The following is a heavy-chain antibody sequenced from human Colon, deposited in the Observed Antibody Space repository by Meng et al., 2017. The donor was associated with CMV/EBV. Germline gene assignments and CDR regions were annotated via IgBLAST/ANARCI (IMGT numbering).Heavy chain of an antibody. D-gene: IGHD4-23*01. J-gene: IGHJ4*02. CDR3: ARGRRNGSVVLDY. V-gene: IGHV1-18*01. CDR2: NSRYTGDT. CDR1: GYTFTIWV. Sequence: CGYTFTIWVISCGSRAPAGMVVGMRWNSRYTGDTNHKQNLKSRITMTADTSNSKAYLALTSLTSDDTAVYYCARGRRNGSVVLDYWGQGTLVTVSS.